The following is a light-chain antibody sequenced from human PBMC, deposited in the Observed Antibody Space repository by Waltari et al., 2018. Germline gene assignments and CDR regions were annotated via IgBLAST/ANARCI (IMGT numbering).Light chain of an antibody. J-gene: IGKJ3*01. Sequence: EIVLTQSPATLSLSPGETATLSCRASQNVDTYFAWYQQKPGQAPRLLIYRASYRATGVPDRVSGGGSGTDFTLTISSLEPDDFAVYYCQQRSNWPLTFGPGTRLEIK. V-gene: IGKV3-11*01. CDR1: QNVDTY. CDR2: RAS. CDR3: QQRSNWPLT.